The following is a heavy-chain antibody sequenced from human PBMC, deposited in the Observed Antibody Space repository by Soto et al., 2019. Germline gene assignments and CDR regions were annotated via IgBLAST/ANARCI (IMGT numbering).Heavy chain of an antibody. Sequence: EVQLVESGGGLVQPGGSLRLSCAASGFTFSSYSMNWVRQAPGKGLEWVSYISSSSSTIYYADSVKGRFTISRDNAKNSLYLQMNSLRDEDTAVYYCARGGGYSSRHSGYYYGMDVWGQGTTVTVSS. D-gene: IGHD6-13*01. CDR3: ARGGGYSSRHSGYYYGMDV. J-gene: IGHJ6*02. CDR2: ISSSSSTI. V-gene: IGHV3-48*02. CDR1: GFTFSSYS.